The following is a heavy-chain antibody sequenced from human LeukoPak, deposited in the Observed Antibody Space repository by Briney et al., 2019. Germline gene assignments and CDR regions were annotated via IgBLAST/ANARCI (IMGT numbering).Heavy chain of an antibody. Sequence: GGSLRLSCAASGFTVSSNFMSWVRQAPGKGLEWVSVIYSGGSTYYAESVKGRFTISRDNSKNTVYLQMNSLRAEDTAVYYCARESKGSSTIDYWGQGTLVTVSS. CDR1: GFTVSSNF. V-gene: IGHV3-66*01. CDR2: IYSGGST. J-gene: IGHJ4*02. D-gene: IGHD6-13*01. CDR3: ARESKGSSTIDY.